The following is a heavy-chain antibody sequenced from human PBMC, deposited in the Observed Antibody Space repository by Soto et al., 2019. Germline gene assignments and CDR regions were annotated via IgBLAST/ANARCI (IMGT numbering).Heavy chain of an antibody. V-gene: IGHV3-23*01. CDR3: ARAFCGSTSCHGGNFDF. J-gene: IGHJ4*02. Sequence: GCSMRIACASSGFTFISNAMSWVRQAPGKGLEWVSAISDGGGSTYYADSVKGRLTISRDNSQHTLYLQMNSLRAEDTALYYCARAFCGSTSCHGGNFDFWGQGTLVTVST. CDR1: GFTFISNA. D-gene: IGHD2-2*01. CDR2: ISDGGGST.